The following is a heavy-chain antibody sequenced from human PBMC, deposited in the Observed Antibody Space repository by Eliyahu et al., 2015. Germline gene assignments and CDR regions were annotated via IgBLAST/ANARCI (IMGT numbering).Heavy chain of an antibody. V-gene: IGHV4-34*01. CDR2: INHSGST. D-gene: IGHD5-12*01. CDR3: ARGQVDIVATRPNWFDP. Sequence: QVQLQQWGAGLLKPSETLSLTCAVYGGSFSGYYWSWIRQPPGKGLEWIGEINHSGSTNYNPSLKSRVTISVDTSKNQFSLKLSSVTAADTAVYYCARGQVDIVATRPNWFDPWGQGTLVTVSS. J-gene: IGHJ5*02. CDR1: GGSFSGYY.